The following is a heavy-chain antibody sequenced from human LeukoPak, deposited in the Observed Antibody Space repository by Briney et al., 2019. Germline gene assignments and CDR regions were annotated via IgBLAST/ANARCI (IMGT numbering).Heavy chain of an antibody. CDR3: AAGDAMDY. Sequence: GGSLRLSCAASGFTLSSYSMNWVRQAPGKGLEWVSYITSSSSTIYYADSVKGRFTISRDNTKNSLYLQMNSLRAEDAALYYCAAGDAMDYWGQGTLVSVSS. V-gene: IGHV3-48*04. CDR1: GFTLSSYS. J-gene: IGHJ4*02. CDR2: ITSSSSTI.